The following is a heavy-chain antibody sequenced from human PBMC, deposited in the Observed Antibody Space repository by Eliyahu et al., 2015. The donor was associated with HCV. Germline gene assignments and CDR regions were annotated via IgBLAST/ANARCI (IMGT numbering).Heavy chain of an antibody. J-gene: IGHJ5*02. CDR2: IHYSGXT. Sequence: QVQLQESGPGLVKPSETLSLTCTVSGGSITTYYWSWIRQPPGXGLEWIGYIHYSGXTNYNPSLKSRVTISVDTSKNQFSLNLTSVTAADTAVYYCASGGGGIAVAGTGGWFDPWGQGTLVTVSS. CDR3: ASGGGGIAVAGTGGWFDP. D-gene: IGHD6-19*01. CDR1: GGSITTYY. V-gene: IGHV4-59*01.